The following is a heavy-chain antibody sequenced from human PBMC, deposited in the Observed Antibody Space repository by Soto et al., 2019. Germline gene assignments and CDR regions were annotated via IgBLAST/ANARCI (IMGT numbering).Heavy chain of an antibody. CDR3: ARVPAP. J-gene: IGHJ4*02. V-gene: IGHV4-30-2*01. CDR1: GGSISSGGYS. CDR2: IYHSGTT. Sequence: SETLSLTCAVSGGSISSGGYSWSWFRQPPGKGLEWIGYIYHSGTTYYNPSLKSRVTISVDRSKNQFSLKLSSLTAADTAVYYCARVPAPWGQGTLVTVSS.